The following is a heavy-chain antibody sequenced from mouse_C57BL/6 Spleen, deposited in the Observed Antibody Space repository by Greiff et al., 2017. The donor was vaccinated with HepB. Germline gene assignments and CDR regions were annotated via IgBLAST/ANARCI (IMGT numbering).Heavy chain of an antibody. CDR1: GYTFTSYD. D-gene: IGHD1-1*01. V-gene: IGHV1-85*01. J-gene: IGHJ4*01. CDR2: IYPRDGST. Sequence: QVQLQQSGPELVKPGASVKLSCKASGYTFTSYDINWVKQRPGQGLEWIGWIYPRDGSTKYNEKFKGKATLTVDTSSSTAYMELQSLTSEDSAVYFCARAEYYYGSNDYAMDYWGQGTSVTVSS. CDR3: ARAEYYYGSNDYAMDY.